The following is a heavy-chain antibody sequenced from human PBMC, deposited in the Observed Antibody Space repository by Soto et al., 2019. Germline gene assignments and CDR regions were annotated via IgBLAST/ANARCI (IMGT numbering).Heavy chain of an antibody. V-gene: IGHV4-59*01. Sequence: SETLSLTTTVSGGSLSSFYWSWLRPPPGKGLEWIGYIYYSGSTNYNPSLKSRVTISVDTSKNQFSLKLSSVTAADTAVYYCASSRPAGTSYYYYYMDVRGKGTTVTVSS. CDR2: IYYSGST. J-gene: IGHJ6*03. CDR1: GGSLSSFY. D-gene: IGHD1-1*01. CDR3: ASSRPAGTSYYYYYMDV.